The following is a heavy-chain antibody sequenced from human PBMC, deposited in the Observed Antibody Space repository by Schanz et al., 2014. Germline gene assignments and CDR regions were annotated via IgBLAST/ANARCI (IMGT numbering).Heavy chain of an antibody. CDR3: AKTPREYCNYDNCPNWFDS. J-gene: IGHJ5*01. D-gene: IGHD2-15*01. Sequence: EVQLLESGGGLVQPGGSLRLSCAASGFTFSAYAMTWVRQIPGKGLEWVSAISASGGTTYYADSVKGRFTISRDNSKNTLYLQMNSLRAEDTAVYYCAKTPREYCNYDNCPNWFDSWVQGTLVTVSS. V-gene: IGHV3-23*01. CDR2: ISASGGTT. CDR1: GFTFSAYA.